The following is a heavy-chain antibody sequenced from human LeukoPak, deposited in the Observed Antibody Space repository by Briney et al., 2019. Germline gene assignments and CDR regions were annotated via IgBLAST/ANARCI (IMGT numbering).Heavy chain of an antibody. D-gene: IGHD3-9*01. CDR2: IKSKTAGGTT. CDR1: GFTFSNAW. Sequence: GGSLRLSCAASGFTFSNAWMSWVRQAPGKGLEWVGRIKSKTAGGTTDYAAPVKGRFTISRDDSKNTLYLQMNSLKTEDTAVYYCTTETEYDILTGYSQSDYWGQGTLVTVSS. CDR3: TTETEYDILTGYSQSDY. V-gene: IGHV3-15*01. J-gene: IGHJ4*02.